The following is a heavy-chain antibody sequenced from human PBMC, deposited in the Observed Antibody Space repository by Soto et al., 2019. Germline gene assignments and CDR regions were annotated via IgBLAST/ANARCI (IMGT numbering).Heavy chain of an antibody. Sequence: GGSLRLSCAASGFTFSSYAMSWVRQAPGKGLEWVSAISGSGGSTYYADSVKGRFTISRDNSKNTLYLQMNSLRAEDTAVYYCCSGSHVEMATSDYWGQGTLVTVSS. D-gene: IGHD3-10*02. J-gene: IGHJ4*02. CDR1: GFTFSSYA. CDR2: ISGSGGST. V-gene: IGHV3-23*01. CDR3: CSGSHVEMATSDY.